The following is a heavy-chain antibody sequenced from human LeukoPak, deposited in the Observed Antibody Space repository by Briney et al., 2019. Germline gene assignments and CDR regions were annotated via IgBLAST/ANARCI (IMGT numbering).Heavy chain of an antibody. J-gene: IGHJ4*02. Sequence: SSETLSLTCAVSGDSISSSNWWTWVRQPPGKGLEWIGEIYHSGRTNDNPSLKSRVTMSVDKSKNQFSLKLSSVTAADTAVYYCATDSVGDTTAFDYWGQGTLVTVSS. CDR2: IYHSGRT. CDR1: GDSISSSNW. D-gene: IGHD1-26*01. V-gene: IGHV4-4*02. CDR3: ATDSVGDTTAFDY.